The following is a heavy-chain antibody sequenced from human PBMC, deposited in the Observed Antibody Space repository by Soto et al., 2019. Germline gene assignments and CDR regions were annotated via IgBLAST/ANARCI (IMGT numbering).Heavy chain of an antibody. V-gene: IGHV1-69*02. CDR3: ATNYGSGSTAFDS. CDR2: TIPMLGMA. CDR1: GDTFNFYT. J-gene: IGHJ4*02. D-gene: IGHD3-10*01. Sequence: QVQLVQSGAEVKKPGSSVKVSCTASGDTFNFYTISWVRQAPGQGLEWMGRTIPMLGMADYPQKFQGRVTISADKSTSTVYMTLPRLRSEDTAVYYCATNYGSGSTAFDSGGQGTLVTVSS.